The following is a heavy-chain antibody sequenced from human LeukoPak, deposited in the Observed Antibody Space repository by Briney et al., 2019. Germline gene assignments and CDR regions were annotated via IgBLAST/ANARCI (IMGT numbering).Heavy chain of an antibody. V-gene: IGHV5-51*01. Sequence: GESLKISCKGSGYSFTSYWIGWVRHMPGKGLEWMGIISPGDSETRYSPSFQGQVTISADKSISTAYLQWSSLKASDTAMYYCARLRARIAAAVDYWGQGTLVTVSS. D-gene: IGHD6-13*01. J-gene: IGHJ4*02. CDR3: ARLRARIAAAVDY. CDR1: GYSFTSYW. CDR2: ISPGDSET.